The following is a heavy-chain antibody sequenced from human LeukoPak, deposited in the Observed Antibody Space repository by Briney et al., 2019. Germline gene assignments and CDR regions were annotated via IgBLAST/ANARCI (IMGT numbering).Heavy chain of an antibody. CDR1: GGSISNYH. V-gene: IGHV4-4*07. CDR2: IHTSGST. D-gene: IGHD6-19*01. J-gene: IGHJ4*02. CDR3: ARRDISSGWSFDY. Sequence: SETLSLTRTVSGGSISNYHWSWIWQPAGKGLEWIGQIHTSGSTNYNPPLKSRVSMSIDTTEDQVSLTIRSVTAADTAFYYCARRDISSGWSFDYWGQGTLVTVSS.